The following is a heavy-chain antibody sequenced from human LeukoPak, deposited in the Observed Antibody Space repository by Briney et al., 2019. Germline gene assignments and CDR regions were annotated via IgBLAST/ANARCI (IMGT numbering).Heavy chain of an antibody. J-gene: IGHJ4*02. CDR3: AAGSSKSGFDY. CDR1: GFPFSSHN. V-gene: IGHV3-21*01. CDR2: ISSGSSYI. D-gene: IGHD3-10*01. Sequence: GGSLRLSCAASGFPFSSHNMNWVRQAPGKGLEWVSSISSGSSYIYFADSLKGRFTISRDNAKNSLYLQINSLRAEDTAVYYCAAGSSKSGFDYWGQGTLVNVVS.